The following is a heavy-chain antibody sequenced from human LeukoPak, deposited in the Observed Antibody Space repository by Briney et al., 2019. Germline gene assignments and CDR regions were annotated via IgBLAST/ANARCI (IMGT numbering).Heavy chain of an antibody. J-gene: IGHJ5*02. CDR3: ASGGFGEGKFDP. Sequence: GGSLRLSCAASRFTFSSYWMHWVRQAPGKGLIWVSRINSDGSRTNYADSVRGRFTISRDNAENTLYLQMNSLRAEDTAIYYCASGGFGEGKFDPWGQGTLVTVSS. CDR1: RFTFSSYW. CDR2: INSDGSRT. D-gene: IGHD3-10*01. V-gene: IGHV3-74*01.